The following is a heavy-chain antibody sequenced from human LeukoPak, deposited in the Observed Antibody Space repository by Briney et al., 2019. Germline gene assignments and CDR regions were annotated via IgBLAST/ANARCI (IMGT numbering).Heavy chain of an antibody. J-gene: IGHJ4*02. CDR2: IKQDGSEK. CDR1: GFTFSSYW. V-gene: IGHV3-7*01. Sequence: GGSLRLSCAASGFTFSSYWMSWVRQAPGKGLEWVANIKQDGSEKYYVDSVKGRFTISRDNAKNSLYLKMNSLRAEDTAVYYCARGPRGYGRDAFDYWGQGTLVTVSS. CDR3: ARGPRGYGRDAFDY. D-gene: IGHD5-12*01.